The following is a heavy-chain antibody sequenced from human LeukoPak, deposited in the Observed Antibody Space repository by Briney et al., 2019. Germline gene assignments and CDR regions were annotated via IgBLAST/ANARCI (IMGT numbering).Heavy chain of an antibody. CDR1: GYIFTSYY. CDR3: ARDPQYCSGGSCYSAEYYFDY. Sequence: ASVKVSCKASGYIFTSYYMHWVRQAPGQGLEWMGWINPNSGGTNYAQKFQGRVTMTRDTSISTAYMELSRLRSDDTAVYYCARDPQYCSGGSCYSAEYYFDYWGQGTLVTVSS. CDR2: INPNSGGT. D-gene: IGHD2-15*01. J-gene: IGHJ4*02. V-gene: IGHV1-2*02.